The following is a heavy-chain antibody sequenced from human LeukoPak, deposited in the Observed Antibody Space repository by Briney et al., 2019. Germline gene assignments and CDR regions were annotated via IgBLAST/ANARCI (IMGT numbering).Heavy chain of an antibody. Sequence: GGSLRLSCAASGFTFSTYWMHWVRQAPGKGLVWVPRINTDGSSTYYADSVKGRFTISRDNAKNTLYLQMNSLRAEDTAVYYCARESYCSGGSCYSGRAFDIWGQGTMVTVSS. CDR2: INTDGSST. CDR3: ARESYCSGGSCYSGRAFDI. D-gene: IGHD2-15*01. J-gene: IGHJ3*02. CDR1: GFTFSTYW. V-gene: IGHV3-74*01.